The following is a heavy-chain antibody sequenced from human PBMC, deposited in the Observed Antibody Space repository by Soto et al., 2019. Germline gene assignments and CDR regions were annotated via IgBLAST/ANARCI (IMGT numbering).Heavy chain of an antibody. D-gene: IGHD4-17*01. J-gene: IGHJ4*02. V-gene: IGHV1-69*13. Sequence: SVKVSCKASGGTFSSYAISWVRQAPGQGLEWMGGIIPIFGTANYAQKFQGRVTITADESTSTAYMELSSLRSEDTAVYYCASSATVTKPFDYWGQGTLVTVSS. CDR3: ASSATVTKPFDY. CDR1: GGTFSSYA. CDR2: IIPIFGTA.